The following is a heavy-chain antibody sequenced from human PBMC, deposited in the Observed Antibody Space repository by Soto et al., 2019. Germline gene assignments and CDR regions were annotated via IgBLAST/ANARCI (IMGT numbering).Heavy chain of an antibody. CDR2: ISSSGSTI. CDR1: GFTFSSYE. V-gene: IGHV3-48*03. D-gene: IGHD6-13*01. Sequence: GSLRLSCAASGFTFSSYEMNWVRQAPGKGLEWVSYISSSGSTIYYADSVKGRFTISRDNAKNSLYLQMNSLRAEDTAVYYCASSQLETYYGMDVWGQGTTVTVSS. CDR3: ASSQLETYYGMDV. J-gene: IGHJ6*02.